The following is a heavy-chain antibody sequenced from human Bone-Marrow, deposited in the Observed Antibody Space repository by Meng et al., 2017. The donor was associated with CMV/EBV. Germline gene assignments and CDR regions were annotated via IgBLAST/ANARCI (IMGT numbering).Heavy chain of an antibody. J-gene: IGHJ4*02. Sequence: ASGFTVSSYWMHWVRQAPGKGLVWVSRINSDGSSTSYADSVKGRFTISRDNAKNTLYLQMNSLRAEDTAVYYCARVKRESSGWALLGWGQGTLVTVSS. V-gene: IGHV3-74*01. CDR1: GFTVSSYW. CDR3: ARVKRESSGWALLG. CDR2: INSDGSST. D-gene: IGHD6-19*01.